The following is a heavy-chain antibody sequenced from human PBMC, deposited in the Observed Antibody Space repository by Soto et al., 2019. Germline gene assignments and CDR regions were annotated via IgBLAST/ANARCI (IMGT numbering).Heavy chain of an antibody. J-gene: IGHJ4*02. V-gene: IGHV3-33*01. CDR2: IWYDGSNK. CDR1: GFTFSSYG. D-gene: IGHD1-26*01. CDR3: ARESLSGGSPFDY. Sequence: GGSLRLSCAASGFTFSSYGMHWVRQAPGKGLEWVAVIWYDGSNKYYADSVKGRFTISRDNSKNTLYLQMNSLRAEDTAVYYCARESLSGGSPFDYWGQGTLVTSPQ.